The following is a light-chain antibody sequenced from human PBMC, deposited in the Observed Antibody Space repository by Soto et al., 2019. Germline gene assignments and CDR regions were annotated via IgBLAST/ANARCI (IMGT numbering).Light chain of an antibody. Sequence: EIVMTQSPATLSVSPGERATLSCRASQSVSSNLAWYQQKPGQALRLLIYGASTRATGIPARFSGSGSGTEFTLTISSLQSEDFAVYYCQQYNKWPAITFGQGTRLEIK. CDR2: GAS. V-gene: IGKV3D-15*01. J-gene: IGKJ5*01. CDR3: QQYNKWPAIT. CDR1: QSVSSN.